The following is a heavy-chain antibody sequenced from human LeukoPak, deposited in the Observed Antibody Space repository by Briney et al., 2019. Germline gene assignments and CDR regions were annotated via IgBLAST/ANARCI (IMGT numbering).Heavy chain of an antibody. J-gene: IGHJ4*02. CDR1: GYTFTSYY. D-gene: IGHD4-23*01. CDR2: INPSGGGT. Sequence: ASGKVSCKASGYTFTSYYMHWVRQAPGQGLEWMGIINPSGGGTNYAQKFQGRVTMTRDTSISTASMELSRLRSDDTAVYYCARALYGGGGFDYWGQGTLVTVSS. CDR3: ARALYGGGGFDY. V-gene: IGHV1-2*02.